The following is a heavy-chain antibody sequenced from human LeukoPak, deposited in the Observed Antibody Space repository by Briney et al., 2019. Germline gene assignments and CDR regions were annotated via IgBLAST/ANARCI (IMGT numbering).Heavy chain of an antibody. J-gene: IGHJ5*02. D-gene: IGHD6-13*01. V-gene: IGHV4-34*01. Sequence: SETLSLTCAVYGGSFSGYYWSWIRQPPGKGLEWIGEINHSGSTNYNPSLKSRVTISVDTSKNQFSLKLSSVTAADPAVYSWARAGIYSSSNWFDPWGQGTLVTVSS. CDR3: ARAGIYSSSNWFDP. CDR1: GGSFSGYY. CDR2: INHSGST.